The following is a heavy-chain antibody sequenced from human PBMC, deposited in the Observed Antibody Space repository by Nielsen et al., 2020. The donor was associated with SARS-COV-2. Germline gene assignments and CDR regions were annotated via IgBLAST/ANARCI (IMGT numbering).Heavy chain of an antibody. J-gene: IGHJ3*02. V-gene: IGHV1-18*01. CDR2: ISAYNGNT. CDR3: ARDLGIVGATTHDAFDI. Sequence: WVRQAPGQGLEWMGWISAYNGNTNYAQKLQGRVTMATDTSTSTAYMELRSLRSDDTAVYHCARDLGIVGATTHDAFDIWGQGTMVTVSS. D-gene: IGHD1-26*01.